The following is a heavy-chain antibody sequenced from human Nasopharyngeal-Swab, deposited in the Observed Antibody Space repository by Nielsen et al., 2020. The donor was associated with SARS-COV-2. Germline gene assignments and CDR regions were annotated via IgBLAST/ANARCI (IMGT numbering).Heavy chain of an antibody. CDR1: GGTFSSYA. CDR2: IIPILGIA. CDR3: ARAHRWTTVTTNYYGMDV. J-gene: IGHJ6*02. V-gene: IGHV1-69*10. Sequence: SVQVSSKASGGTFSSYAISWVRQAPGQGLEWMGGIIPILGIANYAQKFQGRVTITADKSTSTAYMELSSLRSEDTAVYYCARAHRWTTVTTNYYGMDVWGQGTTVTVSS. D-gene: IGHD4-11*01.